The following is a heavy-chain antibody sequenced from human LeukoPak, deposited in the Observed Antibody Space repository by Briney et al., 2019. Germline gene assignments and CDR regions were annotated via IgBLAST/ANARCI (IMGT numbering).Heavy chain of an antibody. CDR3: ARHDSGYDYPLDY. J-gene: IGHJ4*02. CDR2: IYYTGST. CDR1: GGSISSYY. V-gene: IGHV4-59*08. D-gene: IGHD5-12*01. Sequence: PSETLSLTCTVSGGSISSYYWSWIRQPPGKGLEWIAYIYYTGSTNYNPSLKSRVTISVDTSKNQFSLKLSSMIAADTAVYYCARHDSGYDYPLDYRGQGILVTVSS.